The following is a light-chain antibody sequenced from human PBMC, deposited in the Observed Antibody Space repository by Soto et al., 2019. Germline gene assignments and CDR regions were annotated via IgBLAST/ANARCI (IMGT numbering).Light chain of an antibody. J-gene: IGKJ1*01. CDR1: QSVSSSY. V-gene: IGKV3-20*01. Sequence: EMVLTQCPGTRSWSLWKSGTRAGKGSQSVSSSYLAWYQQRPGQAPRLLIYGASSRATGIPDRFSGSGSGTDFTRTVRRLEPADFAVDYCQQYGSSATWTVGQGTKVDIK. CDR2: GAS. CDR3: QQYGSSATWT.